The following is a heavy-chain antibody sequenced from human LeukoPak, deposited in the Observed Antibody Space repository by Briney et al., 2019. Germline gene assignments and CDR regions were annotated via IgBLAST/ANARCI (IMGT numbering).Heavy chain of an antibody. CDR2: ISYDGSNK. J-gene: IGHJ3*02. CDR3: ARVAYDAFDI. V-gene: IGHV3-30*04. CDR1: GFTFSSYA. Sequence: GRSLRLSCGASGFTFSSYAMQWVRQAPGKGLEWVAVISYDGSNKYYADSVKGRFTISRDNSKNTLYLQMNSLRAEDTAVYYCARVAYDAFDIWGQGTMVTVSS.